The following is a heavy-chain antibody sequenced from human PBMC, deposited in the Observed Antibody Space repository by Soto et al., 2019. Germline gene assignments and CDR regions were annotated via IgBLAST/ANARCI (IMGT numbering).Heavy chain of an antibody. CDR1: GGSISSYY. Sequence: QVQLQESGPGLVKPSGTLSLTCTVSGGSISSYYWSWIRQPPGKGLEWIGYISYSGSTNYNPSLKSRVTISVDTSKNQFSLKLSSVTAADTAVYYCAREGLSNSWYYYYAMDVWGQGTTVTVSS. CDR3: AREGLSNSWYYYYAMDV. D-gene: IGHD6-13*01. CDR2: ISYSGST. J-gene: IGHJ6*02. V-gene: IGHV4-59*01.